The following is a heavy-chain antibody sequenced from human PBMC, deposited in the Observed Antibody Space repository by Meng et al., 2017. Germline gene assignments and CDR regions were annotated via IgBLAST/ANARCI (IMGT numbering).Heavy chain of an antibody. CDR2: INHSGST. V-gene: IGHV4-34*01. CDR3: ASSGYSYGYRFDY. CDR1: GGSFCGYD. J-gene: IGHJ4*02. Sequence: VHPAKLGVGLCQPSTTLSPTCAVSGGSFCGYDWGWLRQPPEKGLEWIGEINHSGSTNYNPSLKSRVTISVDTSKNQFSLKLSSVTAADTVVYYCASSGYSYGYRFDYWGQGTLVTVSS. D-gene: IGHD5-18*01.